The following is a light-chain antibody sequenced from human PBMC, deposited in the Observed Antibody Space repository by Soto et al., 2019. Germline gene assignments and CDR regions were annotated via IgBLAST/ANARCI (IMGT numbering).Light chain of an antibody. Sequence: EIVMTQSPATLSVSPGERATLSCRASQSVYNNLAWYQQKPGQAPRLLIYRASTRATCFPATFSASGSGTEFTLTISSLQSEDFAVYFCQQYSSWPLTFGGGTKVEIK. CDR2: RAS. J-gene: IGKJ4*02. CDR3: QQYSSWPLT. V-gene: IGKV3D-15*01. CDR1: QSVYNN.